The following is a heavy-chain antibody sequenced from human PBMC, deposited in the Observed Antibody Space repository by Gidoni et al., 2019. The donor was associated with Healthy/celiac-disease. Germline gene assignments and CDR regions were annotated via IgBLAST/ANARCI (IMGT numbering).Heavy chain of an antibody. CDR2: ISSSGSTI. Sequence: EGQLVESGGGSLQPGGSLRLSCAASGLTFSSYEMNWVRQAPGRGLEWVSYISSSGSTIYYADSVKCRFTISRDNAKNSLYLQMNSLRAEDTAVYYCARDWGCSGGSCNTSDYWGQGTLVTVSS. CDR1: GLTFSSYE. CDR3: ARDWGCSGGSCNTSDY. J-gene: IGHJ4*02. V-gene: IGHV3-48*03. D-gene: IGHD2-15*01.